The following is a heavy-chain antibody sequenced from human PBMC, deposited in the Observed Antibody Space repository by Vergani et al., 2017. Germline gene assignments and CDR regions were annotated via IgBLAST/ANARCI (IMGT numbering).Heavy chain of an antibody. CDR1: GFTFSSYS. CDR3: ARDFFPGLGVPDAFDI. Sequence: EVQLVESGGGLVKPGGSLRLSCVASGFTFSSYSMNWVRQAPGKGLEWVSSISSSSSYIYYADSVKGRFTISRDNAKNSLYLQMNSLRAEDTAVYYCARDFFPGLGVPDAFDIWGQGTMVTVSS. J-gene: IGHJ3*02. CDR2: ISSSSSYI. V-gene: IGHV3-21*01. D-gene: IGHD2-8*02.